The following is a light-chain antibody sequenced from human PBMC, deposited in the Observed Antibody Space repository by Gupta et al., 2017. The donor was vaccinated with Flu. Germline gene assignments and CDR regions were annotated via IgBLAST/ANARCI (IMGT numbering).Light chain of an antibody. CDR3: TSYTSRRTLCVL. CDR2: EVS. Sequence: SDVGGCNYVAWYQQHPGTVPKRIIYEVSNRPSGVSDRFSGSKSGDTASLTISGLQAEDEADYYCTSYTSRRTLCVLFGGGTKVTVL. CDR1: SDVGGCNY. V-gene: IGLV2-14*01. J-gene: IGLJ2*01.